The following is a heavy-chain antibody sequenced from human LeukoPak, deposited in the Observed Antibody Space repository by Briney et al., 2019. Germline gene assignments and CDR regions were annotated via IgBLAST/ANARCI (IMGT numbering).Heavy chain of an antibody. V-gene: IGHV4-59*08. D-gene: IGHD3-10*01. CDR2: IHYIGTT. J-gene: IGHJ6*02. CDR1: GGSISPYY. CDR3: ARHGVHSFYYYGLDV. Sequence: PSETLSLTCAVSGGSISPYYWSWIRQAPGKGLEWIGYIHYIGTTNYNPPLKSRATISVDTSKNQFSLKVNSLTAADTAVYYCARHGVHSFYYYGLDVWGQGTTVTVSS.